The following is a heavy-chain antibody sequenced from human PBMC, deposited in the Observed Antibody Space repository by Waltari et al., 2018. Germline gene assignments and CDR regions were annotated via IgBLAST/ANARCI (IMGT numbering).Heavy chain of an antibody. CDR1: GYTFSNYD. CDR2: MNPRSGNT. Sequence: QVQLVQSGAEVKKPGASVKVSCKASGYTFSNYDIGWVRQAPGQGLEWMGWMNPRSGNTGYGGGFRGRVTFTGDISTSTAYMQFSSLTSEDTAVYYCTRAIRDQLLSEFWGQGTLVTVSS. J-gene: IGHJ4*02. V-gene: IGHV1-8*01. CDR3: TRAIRDQLLSEF. D-gene: IGHD2-2*01.